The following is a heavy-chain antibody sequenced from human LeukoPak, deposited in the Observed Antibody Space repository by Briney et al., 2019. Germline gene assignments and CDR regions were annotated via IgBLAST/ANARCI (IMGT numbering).Heavy chain of an antibody. Sequence: ASVKVSCKASGYTFTSYGISWVRQAPGQGLEWMGWVSAYNGNTNYAQKLQGRVTVTTDTSTSTAYMELRSLRSDDTAVYYCARDHGQGGDDGGFDYWGQGTLVTVSS. CDR1: GYTFTSYG. V-gene: IGHV1-18*01. J-gene: IGHJ4*02. D-gene: IGHD4-23*01. CDR2: VSAYNGNT. CDR3: ARDHGQGGDDGGFDY.